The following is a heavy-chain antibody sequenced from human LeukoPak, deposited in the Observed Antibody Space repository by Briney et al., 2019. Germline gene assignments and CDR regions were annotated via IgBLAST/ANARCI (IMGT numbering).Heavy chain of an antibody. CDR3: ARGSVFGVVIITH. Sequence: SVKVSCKASGGTFGSYTISWVRQAPGQGLEWMGRIIPILGIANYAQKFQGRVTITADKSTSTAYMELSSLRSEDTAVYYCARGSVFGVVIITHWGQGTLVTVSS. D-gene: IGHD3-3*01. J-gene: IGHJ4*02. V-gene: IGHV1-69*02. CDR2: IIPILGIA. CDR1: GGTFGSYT.